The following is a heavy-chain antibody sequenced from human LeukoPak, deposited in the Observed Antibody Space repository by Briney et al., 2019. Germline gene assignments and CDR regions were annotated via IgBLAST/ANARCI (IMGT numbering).Heavy chain of an antibody. D-gene: IGHD3-16*01. CDR1: GGSISSYY. CDR2: IYYSGST. CDR3: ARQNFKITFGGVIPNDFDY. J-gene: IGHJ4*02. V-gene: IGHV4-59*01. Sequence: PSETLSLTCTVSGGSISSYYWSWIRQPPGKGLEWIGYIYYSGSTNYNPSLKSRVTISVDTSKNQFSLKLSSVTAAGTAVYYCARQNFKITFGGVIPNDFDYWGQGTLVTVSS.